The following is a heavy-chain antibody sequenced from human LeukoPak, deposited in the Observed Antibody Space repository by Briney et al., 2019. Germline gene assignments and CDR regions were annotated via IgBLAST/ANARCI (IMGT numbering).Heavy chain of an antibody. V-gene: IGHV1-2*02. Sequence: ASVKVSCKASGYTFTGYYLHWVRQAPGQGLEWMGWINPNSGGTNYAQKFQGRVTMTRDTSISTAYMELSRLRSDDTAVYYCAKRRRGGATTNSGPAFDYWGQGTLVTVSS. CDR1: GYTFTGYY. CDR3: AKRRRGGATTNSGPAFDY. CDR2: INPNSGGT. J-gene: IGHJ4*02. D-gene: IGHD1-26*01.